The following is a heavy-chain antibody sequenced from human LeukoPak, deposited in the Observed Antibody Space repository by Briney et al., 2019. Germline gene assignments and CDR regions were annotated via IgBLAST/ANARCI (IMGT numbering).Heavy chain of an antibody. CDR2: ISWNSGSI. Sequence: GRSLRLSCAASGFTFDDYAMHWVRQAPGKGLEWVSGISWNSGSIGYADPVKGRFTISRDNAKNSLYLQMNSLRAEDTALYYCAKAKGYSENGDFDYWGQGTLVTVSS. J-gene: IGHJ4*02. CDR3: AKAKGYSENGDFDY. D-gene: IGHD1-26*01. CDR1: GFTFDDYA. V-gene: IGHV3-9*01.